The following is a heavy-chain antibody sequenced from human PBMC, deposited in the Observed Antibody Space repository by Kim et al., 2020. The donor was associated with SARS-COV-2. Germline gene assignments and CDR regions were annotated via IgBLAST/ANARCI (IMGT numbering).Heavy chain of an antibody. D-gene: IGHD6-19*01. CDR1: GFTFSSYF. Sequence: GGSLRLSCAASGFTFSSYFMHWVRQAPGKGLEWVALISFDGSNTYYADSVKGRFTISRDDSKKTLFLQMNSLRPEDTAVYYCARGGLGWRKSDPDDWGQG. J-gene: IGHJ4*02. CDR3: ARGGLGWRKSDPDD. CDR2: ISFDGSNT. V-gene: IGHV3-30*03.